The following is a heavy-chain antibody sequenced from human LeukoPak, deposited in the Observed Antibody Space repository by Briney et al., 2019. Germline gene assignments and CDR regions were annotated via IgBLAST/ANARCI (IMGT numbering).Heavy chain of an antibody. J-gene: IGHJ4*02. D-gene: IGHD3-10*01. CDR3: ARHNAPRRVGFDF. CDR1: GDSFSNDFYY. Sequence: PSETLSLTCTVSGDSFSNDFYYWGWIRQPPGKGLEWVACLSHRGNTWYNPSLESGVTISVDMSKNRFSLNFNSATAADTALYWCARHNAPRRVGFDFWGQGIMVTVSS. CDR2: LSHRGNT. V-gene: IGHV4-39*01.